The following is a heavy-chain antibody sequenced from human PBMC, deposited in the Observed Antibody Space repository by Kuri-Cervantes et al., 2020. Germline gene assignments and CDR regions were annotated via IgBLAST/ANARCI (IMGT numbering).Heavy chain of an antibody. CDR3: AKDGTPYGDYPDFHNYYYYMDV. Sequence: GESLKISCAASGFTFSSYSMNWVRQAPGKGLEWVSSISSSSSYIYYADSVKGRFTISRDNAKNSLYLQMNSLRAEDTAVYYCAKDGTPYGDYPDFHNYYYYMDVWGKGTTVTVSS. CDR1: GFTFSSYS. V-gene: IGHV3-21*01. J-gene: IGHJ6*03. D-gene: IGHD4-17*01. CDR2: ISSSSSYI.